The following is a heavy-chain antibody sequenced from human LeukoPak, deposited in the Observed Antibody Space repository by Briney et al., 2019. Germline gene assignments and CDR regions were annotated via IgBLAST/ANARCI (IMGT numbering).Heavy chain of an antibody. V-gene: IGHV4-59*01. CDR2: ISYSGST. J-gene: IGHJ4*02. D-gene: IGHD5-18*01. CDR3: VRCAAMDDDYFDY. CDR1: GGSLSDYY. Sequence: PSETLSLTCTVSGGSLSDYYWTWIRQPPGEGLEWIGYISYSGSTNYNPSLKSRVTISVDPSKNQFSLKLTSVTPADTAVYYCVRCAAMDDDYFDYWGQGTLVTASS.